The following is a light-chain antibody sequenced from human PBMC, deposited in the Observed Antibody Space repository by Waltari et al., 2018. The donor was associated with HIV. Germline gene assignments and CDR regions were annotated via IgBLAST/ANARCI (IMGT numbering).Light chain of an antibody. Sequence: QSALTQPASVSGSPGQSITISCTGTSSHVGNYNYVSWYQQHPGKAPKLMIYDVSKRPSGVSNRFSGSKSGNTASLTISGLQAEDEADYYCCSYAGSSTFVFGTGTKVTVL. CDR2: DVS. CDR3: CSYAGSSTFV. CDR1: SSHVGNYNY. J-gene: IGLJ1*01. V-gene: IGLV2-23*02.